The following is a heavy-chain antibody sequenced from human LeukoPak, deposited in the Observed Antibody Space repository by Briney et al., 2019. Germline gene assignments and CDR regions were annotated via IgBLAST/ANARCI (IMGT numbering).Heavy chain of an antibody. D-gene: IGHD6-19*01. CDR2: LSYDGSIK. Sequence: PGGTLRLSCAVSGFLYRRHAMHWARQAPAKGLEGVALLSYDGSIKYYAYSVEGRFTISRDNTQNTLYLQMNSLRAEDTAMYYCARDRYSSGPYYFDYWGQGTLVTVSS. J-gene: IGHJ4*02. V-gene: IGHV3-30-3*01. CDR1: GFLYRRHA. CDR3: ARDRYSSGPYYFDY.